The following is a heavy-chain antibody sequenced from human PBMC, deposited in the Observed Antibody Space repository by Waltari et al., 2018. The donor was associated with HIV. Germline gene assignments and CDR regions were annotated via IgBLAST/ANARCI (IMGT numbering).Heavy chain of an antibody. Sequence: QVQLVESGGGVVQPGRSLRLSCAASGFIFSSYGLHWVRQAPGKGLGWVAVITYYGINKYYADSVKGRFTISRDHSKNMLYLQMNSLRAEDTAVYYCAKEETRVFSSTSFYYYYGMDVWGQGTTVTVSS. J-gene: IGHJ6*02. CDR1: GFIFSSYG. CDR3: AKEETRVFSSTSFYYYYGMDV. V-gene: IGHV3-30*18. D-gene: IGHD2-2*01. CDR2: ITYYGINK.